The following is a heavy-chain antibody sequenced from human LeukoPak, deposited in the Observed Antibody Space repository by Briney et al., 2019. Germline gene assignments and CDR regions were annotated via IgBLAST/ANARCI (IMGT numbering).Heavy chain of an antibody. CDR2: INHGGST. CDR1: GGSFSGYY. CDR3: ARGRVTTVTSYIDY. Sequence: PSETLSLTCAVFGGSFSGYYWSWIRQSPGKGLEWIGDINHGGSTNYSPSLKSRVSVASDTFKKQFSLRLTSVTAADTVVYFCARGRVTTVTSYIDYWGQGTLVTVSS. J-gene: IGHJ4*02. D-gene: IGHD4-17*01. V-gene: IGHV4-34*01.